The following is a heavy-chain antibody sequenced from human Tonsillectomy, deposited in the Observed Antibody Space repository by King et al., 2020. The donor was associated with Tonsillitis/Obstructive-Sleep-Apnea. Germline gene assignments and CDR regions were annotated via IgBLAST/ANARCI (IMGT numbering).Heavy chain of an antibody. J-gene: IGHJ3*02. D-gene: IGHD3-22*01. CDR1: GGSVSSGGYY. CDR3: ARGFYDSSGYYHDVFDI. CDR2: LYYTGST. Sequence: QLQESGPGLVKPSETLSLTCTVSGGSVSSGGYYWSWIRQPPGKGLEWIGYLYYTGSTNYNPSLPSRVTISVDTSKNQFSLKLSSVTAADPAVYYCARGFYDSSGYYHDVFDIWGQGTMVTVSS. V-gene: IGHV4-61*08.